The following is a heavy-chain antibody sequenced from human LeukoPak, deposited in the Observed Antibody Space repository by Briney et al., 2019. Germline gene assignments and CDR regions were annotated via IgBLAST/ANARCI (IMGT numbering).Heavy chain of an antibody. V-gene: IGHV1-69*05. CDR1: GGTFSSYA. D-gene: IGHD6-19*01. Sequence: SVKVSCKASGGTFSSYAISWVRQAPGQELEWMGGIIPIFGTANYAQKFQGRVTITTDESTSTAYMELSSLRSEDTAVYYCARSNSSGWYWYFDLWGRGTLVTVSS. J-gene: IGHJ2*01. CDR2: IIPIFGTA. CDR3: ARSNSSGWYWYFDL.